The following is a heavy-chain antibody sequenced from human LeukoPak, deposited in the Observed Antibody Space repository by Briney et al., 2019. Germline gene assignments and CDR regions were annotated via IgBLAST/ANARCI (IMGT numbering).Heavy chain of an antibody. CDR2: ISGSGGST. CDR1: GFTFSSYA. Sequence: PGGSLRLSCAASGFTFSSYAMSWVRQAPGEGLEWVSAISGSGGSTYYADSVKGRFTISRDNSKNTLYLQMNSLRAEDTAVYYCAKVPPVLRYFDWLPPIDYWGQGTLVTVSS. V-gene: IGHV3-23*01. J-gene: IGHJ4*02. CDR3: AKVPPVLRYFDWLPPIDY. D-gene: IGHD3-9*01.